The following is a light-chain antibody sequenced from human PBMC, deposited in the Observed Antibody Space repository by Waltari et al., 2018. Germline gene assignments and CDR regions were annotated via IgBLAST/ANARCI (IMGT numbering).Light chain of an antibody. CDR3: SSYTSSSTWV. V-gene: IGLV2-14*01. J-gene: IGLJ3*02. CDR2: DVS. CDR1: RSDVGGYNY. Sequence: QSALTQPASVSGSPGQSITISCTGTRSDVGGYNYVAWYQQHPGKAPKVMIYDVSKRPSGVSNRFSGSKSDNPASLTISGLQAEDEADYYCSSYTSSSTWVFGGGTKLTVL.